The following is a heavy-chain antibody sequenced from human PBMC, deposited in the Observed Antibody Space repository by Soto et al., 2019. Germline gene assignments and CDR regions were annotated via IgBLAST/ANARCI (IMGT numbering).Heavy chain of an antibody. J-gene: IGHJ5*02. D-gene: IGHD2-15*01. CDR1: GGSISSGGYY. CDR3: ARVRIRPENWFDP. V-gene: IGHV4-31*03. CDR2: IYYSGST. Sequence: SETLSLTCTVSGGSISSGGYYWSWIRQHPGKGLEWIGHIYYSGSTYYNPSLKSRVTISVDTSKNQFSLKLSSVTAADTAVYYCARVRIRPENWFDPWGQGALVTVSS.